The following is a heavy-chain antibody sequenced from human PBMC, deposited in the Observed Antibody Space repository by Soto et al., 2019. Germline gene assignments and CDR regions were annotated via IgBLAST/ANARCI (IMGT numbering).Heavy chain of an antibody. V-gene: IGHV1-69*08. J-gene: IGHJ4*02. D-gene: IGHD5-12*01. Sequence: RWSRYHSRKRLEWMGRIIPLLDTVDYAQKFQGRVTITADKSTNTAYMDLTRLTFEDTAVYYCARDSPIGSEYSGYDGIDYWGQGTLVTVSS. CDR3: ARDSPIGSEYSGYDGIDY. CDR2: IIPLLDTV.